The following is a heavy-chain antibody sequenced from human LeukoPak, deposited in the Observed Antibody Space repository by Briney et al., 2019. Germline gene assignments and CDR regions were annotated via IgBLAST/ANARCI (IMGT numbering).Heavy chain of an antibody. V-gene: IGHV1-18*01. Sequence: ASVKVSCKTSGGTFSSYAISWVRQAPGQGLEWMGGINPNSGGTNYAQKLQGRVTMTTDTSTSTAYMELRSLRSDDTAVYYCARGSYSSGWYGGYYFDYWGQGTLVTVSS. D-gene: IGHD6-19*01. CDR1: GGTFSSYA. CDR2: INPNSGGT. CDR3: ARGSYSSGWYGGYYFDY. J-gene: IGHJ4*02.